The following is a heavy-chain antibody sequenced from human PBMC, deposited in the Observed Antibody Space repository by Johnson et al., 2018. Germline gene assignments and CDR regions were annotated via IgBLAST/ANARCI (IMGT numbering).Heavy chain of an antibody. CDR2: IIPILVIA. CDR1: GGTFSSYT. Sequence: QVQLVESGAEVKEPGSSVKVSCKASGGTFSSYTISWVRQAPGQGLEWMGRIIPILVIANYAQKFQGRVTITADESTSTAYMELSSLRSEDTAVYSWARDYYDSSGARTPLDYWGQGTLVTVSS. V-gene: IGHV1-69*09. J-gene: IGHJ4*02. D-gene: IGHD3-22*01. CDR3: ARDYYDSSGARTPLDY.